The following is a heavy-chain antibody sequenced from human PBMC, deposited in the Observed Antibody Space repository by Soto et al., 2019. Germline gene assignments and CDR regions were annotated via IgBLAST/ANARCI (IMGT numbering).Heavy chain of an antibody. J-gene: IGHJ3*01. Sequence: SGPTLVNPTQTLTLTCTFSGFSLSTRASGVGWIRQPPGKALEWLALIYWNDDKRYSPSLSDRLTITKDTSKNYLVLTITNMDLPDTATYYCAHRHDLRCFDVWGQGTMVTVSS. CDR1: GFSLSTRASG. CDR2: IYWNDDK. D-gene: IGHD3-16*01. CDR3: AHRHDLRCFDV. V-gene: IGHV2-5*01.